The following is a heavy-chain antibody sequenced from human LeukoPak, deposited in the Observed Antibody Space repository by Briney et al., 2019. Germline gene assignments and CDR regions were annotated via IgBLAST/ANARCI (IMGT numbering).Heavy chain of an antibody. CDR1: GGSFSGYY. J-gene: IGHJ4*02. CDR3: ARVPIIVVAGAPTPIYHFDY. V-gene: IGHV4-34*01. Sequence: PSETLSLTCVVYGGSFSGYYWSWIRQPPGKGLEWMGEINHSGSTNYNPSLKSRVIISVDTSNHQFSLKLSSVTAADTAVYYCARVPIIVVAGAPTPIYHFDYWGQGTLVTVSS. D-gene: IGHD2-2*01. CDR2: INHSGST.